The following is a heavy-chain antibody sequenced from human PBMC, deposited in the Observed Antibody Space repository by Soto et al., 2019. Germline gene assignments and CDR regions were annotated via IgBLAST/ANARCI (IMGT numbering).Heavy chain of an antibody. J-gene: IGHJ4*02. D-gene: IGHD1-7*01. Sequence: QVQLVESGGGVVQPGRSLRLSCAASGFSFNNYGMNWVRQAPGRGLEWLAVIGIDGGAKFYADSVKGRFITSRDNSRNTLYLQINSLRAEDTAVYYCAKAHTSNYPYFAYWGPGTLVTLSS. CDR2: IGIDGGAK. V-gene: IGHV3-30*18. CDR3: AKAHTSNYPYFAY. CDR1: GFSFNNYG.